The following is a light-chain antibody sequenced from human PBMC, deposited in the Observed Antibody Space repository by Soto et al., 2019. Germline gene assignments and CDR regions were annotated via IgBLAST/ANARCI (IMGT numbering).Light chain of an antibody. V-gene: IGKV1-39*01. CDR1: QSINRY. Sequence: DIPMTQSPSSLSAFVGDTVTITCRASQSINRYLNWYQQKPGKAPKLLIYAASTLQSGVPSRFTGSGSGTDFTLTISSLQPEDLAIYYCQQSINTLYTFGQGTKLEIK. CDR3: QQSINTLYT. J-gene: IGKJ2*01. CDR2: AAS.